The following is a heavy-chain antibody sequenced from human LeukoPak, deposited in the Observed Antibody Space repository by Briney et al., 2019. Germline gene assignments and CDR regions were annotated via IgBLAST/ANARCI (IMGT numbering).Heavy chain of an antibody. D-gene: IGHD5-24*01. V-gene: IGHV3-15*01. CDR3: SEMASY. CDR1: GFSFSYAW. J-gene: IGHJ4*02. Sequence: KPGGSLRLSCAASGFSFSYAWMTWVRQAPGKGLEWVGRITRNTEGGTTDYAAPVKGRFITSRDDSKNTLYLQMNSLKTEDTAVYYCSEMASYWGQGTLVTVSS. CDR2: ITRNTEGGTT.